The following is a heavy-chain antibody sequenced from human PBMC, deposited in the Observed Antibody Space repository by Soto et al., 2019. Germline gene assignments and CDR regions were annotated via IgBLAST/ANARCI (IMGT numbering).Heavy chain of an antibody. CDR1: GGSISSYY. Sequence: PAETLSLTCTVSGGSISSYYWSWIRQPPGKGLEWIGDIYYSGSTNYNPSLKSRVTISVDTSKNQFSLKLSSVTAADTAVYYCARAYDFWSGFDYWGQGTLVTVSS. CDR2: IYYSGST. D-gene: IGHD3-3*01. V-gene: IGHV4-59*01. CDR3: ARAYDFWSGFDY. J-gene: IGHJ4*02.